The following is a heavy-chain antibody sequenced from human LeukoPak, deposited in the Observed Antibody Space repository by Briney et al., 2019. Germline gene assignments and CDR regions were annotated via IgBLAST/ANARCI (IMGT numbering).Heavy chain of an antibody. J-gene: IGHJ4*02. D-gene: IGHD3/OR15-3a*01. CDR2: IKQDGSEK. CDR3: ATSYDMGWLIGY. Sequence: GGSLRLSCAASGFTFGDTWTSWVRQVPGQGLEWVANIKQDGSEKFYVASVKGRFTISRDNGKSSLYLQMNSLRAEDTALYYCATSYDMGWLIGYWGQGTLVTVSS. V-gene: IGHV3-7*03. CDR1: GFTFGDTW.